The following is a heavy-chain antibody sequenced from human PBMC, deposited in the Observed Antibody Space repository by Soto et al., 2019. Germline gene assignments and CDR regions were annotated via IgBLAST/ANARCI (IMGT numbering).Heavy chain of an antibody. J-gene: IGHJ6*03. CDR1: GGTFSSYT. D-gene: IGHD6-19*01. Sequence: QVQLVQSGAEVKKPGSSVKVSCKASGGTFSSYTISWVRQAPGQGLEWMGRIIPILGIANYAQKFQGRVTITADKSTSTAYMELSSLRSEDTAVYYCARDLAVAGPGYYYYYMDVWGKGTTVTVSS. CDR2: IIPILGIA. CDR3: ARDLAVAGPGYYYYYMDV. V-gene: IGHV1-69*08.